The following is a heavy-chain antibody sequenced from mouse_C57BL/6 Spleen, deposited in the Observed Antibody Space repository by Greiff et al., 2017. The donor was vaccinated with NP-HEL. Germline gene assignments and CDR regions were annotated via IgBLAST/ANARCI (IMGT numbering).Heavy chain of an antibody. Sequence: EVKLVESGGGLVQPGGSLSLSCAASGFTFTDYYMSWVRQPPGKALEWLGFIRNKANGYTTEYNASVKGRFTISRDTSQVILYLKMNSLRAEDSATYYSARFHSDGDYLDDWGQGTTLTVSS. CDR2: IRNKANGYTT. D-gene: IGHD1-2*01. CDR1: GFTFTDYY. CDR3: ARFHSDGDYLDD. J-gene: IGHJ2*01. V-gene: IGHV7-3*01.